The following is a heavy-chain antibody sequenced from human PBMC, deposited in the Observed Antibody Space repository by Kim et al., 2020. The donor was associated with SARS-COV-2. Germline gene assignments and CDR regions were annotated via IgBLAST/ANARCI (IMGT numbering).Heavy chain of an antibody. D-gene: IGHD6-13*01. CDR2: IYYSGST. V-gene: IGHV4-59*01. Sequence: SETLSLTCTVSGGSISSYYWSWIRQPPGKGLEWIGYIYYSGSTNYNPSLKSRVTISVDTSKNQFSLKLSSVTAADTAVYYCARVMAAAGPEVDYWGQGTLVTVSS. CDR1: GGSISSYY. J-gene: IGHJ4*02. CDR3: ARVMAAAGPEVDY.